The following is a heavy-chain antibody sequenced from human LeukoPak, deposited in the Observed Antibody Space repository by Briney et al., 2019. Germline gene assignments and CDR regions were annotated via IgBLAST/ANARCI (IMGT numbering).Heavy chain of an antibody. CDR2: IKEDGSKD. Sequence: PGGSLRLSCAASGFSFSTYWMSWVRQTPGKGLEWVANIKEDGSKDYYVDSVKGRFTISRDNAKNSLYLQMNSLRIEDSVVYYCARDAGGYDSWGQGTLVTVSS. J-gene: IGHJ5*01. CDR1: GFSFSTYW. CDR3: ARDAGGYDS. D-gene: IGHD5-12*01. V-gene: IGHV3-7*01.